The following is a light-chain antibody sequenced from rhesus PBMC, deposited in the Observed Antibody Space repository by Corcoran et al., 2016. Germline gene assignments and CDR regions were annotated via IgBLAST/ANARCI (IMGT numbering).Light chain of an antibody. V-gene: IGKV1-74*01. J-gene: IGKJ4*01. Sequence: DIQMTQSPSSLSASVGDRVTITCRASENVNNYLNWYQQKPGKAPKLLIYKASTLQSGAPSRFSGSGSGTDYTFTISSLQPEDVATYYCQHGYGTPLTFGGGTKVELK. CDR2: KAS. CDR1: ENVNNY. CDR3: QHGYGTPLT.